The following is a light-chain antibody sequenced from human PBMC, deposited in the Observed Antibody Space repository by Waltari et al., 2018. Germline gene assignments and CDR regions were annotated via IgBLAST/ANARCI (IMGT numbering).Light chain of an antibody. V-gene: IGKV1-5*03. CDR3: QQYNGYPPYT. CDR1: HSLNNY. J-gene: IGKJ2*01. CDR2: KAS. Sequence: DIQMTQSPSTLSASVGDRVSITCRARHSLNNYLAWYQQKPGKAPKLLIYKASNLEGGVPSRFSGSGSGTEFTLTISSLQPDDFATYYCQQYNGYPPYTFGQGTKLEI.